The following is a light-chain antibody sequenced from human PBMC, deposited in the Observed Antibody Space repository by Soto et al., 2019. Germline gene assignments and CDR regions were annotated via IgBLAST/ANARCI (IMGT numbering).Light chain of an antibody. V-gene: IGLV2-14*01. CDR3: CSYTSSTTYV. CDR2: EVS. J-gene: IGLJ1*01. Sequence: QSALTQPASVSGSPGQSITISCSGTSSDVGGYKYVSWYQQHPGKAPKLMIYEVSNRHSGVSDRFSGSKSGNTASLTISGLQAEDEADYYCCSYTSSTTYVFGTGTKLTVL. CDR1: SSDVGGYKY.